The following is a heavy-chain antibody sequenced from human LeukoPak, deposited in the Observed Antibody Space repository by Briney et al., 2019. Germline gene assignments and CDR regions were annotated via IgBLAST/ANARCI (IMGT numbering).Heavy chain of an antibody. D-gene: IGHD5-18*01. Sequence: GGSLRLSCAASGFTFSSYGMHWVRQAPGKGLEWVAVISYDGSNKYYADSVNGRFTISRDNSKNTLYLQMNSLRAEDTAVYYCATSGYSYRGFGYWGQGTLVTVSS. CDR1: GFTFSSYG. CDR2: ISYDGSNK. V-gene: IGHV3-30*03. J-gene: IGHJ4*02. CDR3: ATSGYSYRGFGY.